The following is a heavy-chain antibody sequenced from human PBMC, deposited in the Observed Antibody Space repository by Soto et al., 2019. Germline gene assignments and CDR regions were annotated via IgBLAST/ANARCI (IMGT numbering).Heavy chain of an antibody. CDR1: GYTFSDFD. CDR2: MNAKSGDT. V-gene: IGHV1-8*01. Sequence: SVKVSCKASGYTFSDFDINWLRQASGQGPEWMGWMNAKSGDTFFPQRVQGKFNMTWDTSLSTAYMEVGSLTSDDTAIYYCARGNPFNYAGFDVWGQGTTVTVSS. CDR3: ARGNPFNYAGFDV. J-gene: IGHJ6*02. D-gene: IGHD3-16*01.